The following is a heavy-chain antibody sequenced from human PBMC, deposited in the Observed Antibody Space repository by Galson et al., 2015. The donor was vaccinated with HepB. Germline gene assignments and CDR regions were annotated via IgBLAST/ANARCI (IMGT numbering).Heavy chain of an antibody. Sequence: SLRLSCAASGFTFSSYAMSWVRQAPGKGLEWVSAISGSGGSTYYADSVKGRFTISRDNSKNTLYLQMNSLRAEDTAVYYCAKQSNHGDSSGYYFGATAFEIRGQGTMVTVSP. J-gene: IGHJ3*02. V-gene: IGHV3-23*01. CDR2: ISGSGGST. CDR3: AKQSNHGDSSGYYFGATAFEI. CDR1: GFTFSSYA. D-gene: IGHD3-22*01.